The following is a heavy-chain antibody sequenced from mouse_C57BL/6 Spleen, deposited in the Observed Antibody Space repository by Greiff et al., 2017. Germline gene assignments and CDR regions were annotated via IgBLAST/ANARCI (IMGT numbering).Heavy chain of an antibody. CDR2: ILPGSGST. Sequence: VQLKQSGAELMKPGASVKLSCKATGYTFTGYWIEWVKQRPGHGLEWIGEILPGSGSTNYNEKFKGKATFTADTSSNTAYMQLSSLTTEDSAIYYCARDGITTRGYYYAMDYWGQGTSVTVSS. V-gene: IGHV1-9*01. CDR3: ARDGITTRGYYYAMDY. CDR1: GYTFTGYW. J-gene: IGHJ4*01. D-gene: IGHD2-4*01.